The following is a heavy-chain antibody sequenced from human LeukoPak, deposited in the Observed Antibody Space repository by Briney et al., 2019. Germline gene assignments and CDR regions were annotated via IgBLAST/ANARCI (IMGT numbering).Heavy chain of an antibody. V-gene: IGHV3-9*01. Sequence: GGSLRLSCAASGFTFDDYAMHWVRQAPGKGLEWVSGISWNSGSIGYADSVKGRFTISRDNAKNSLYLQMNSLRAEDTAVYYCARGPDAAAGTDYWGQGTLVTVSS. J-gene: IGHJ4*02. CDR3: ARGPDAAAGTDY. CDR2: ISWNSGSI. CDR1: GFTFDDYA. D-gene: IGHD6-13*01.